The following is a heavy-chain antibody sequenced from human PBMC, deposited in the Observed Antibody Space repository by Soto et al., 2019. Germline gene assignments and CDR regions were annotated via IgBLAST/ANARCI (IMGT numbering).Heavy chain of an antibody. Sequence: QVQLVQSGAEVKKPGDSVKVSCKASGYTFTSYGISWVRQAPGQGLGWMGWISAYNGNTNYAQKLQGRVTMTTDTSTSTAYIELRSLRSDDTAVYYCARDFGDTAMVNDAFDIWGQGTMVTVSS. CDR3: ARDFGDTAMVNDAFDI. V-gene: IGHV1-18*01. CDR1: GYTFTSYG. CDR2: ISAYNGNT. D-gene: IGHD5-18*01. J-gene: IGHJ3*02.